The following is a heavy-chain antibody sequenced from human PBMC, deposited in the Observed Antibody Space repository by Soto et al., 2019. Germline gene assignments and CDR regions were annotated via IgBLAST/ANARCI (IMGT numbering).Heavy chain of an antibody. CDR1: GYTFTSYG. J-gene: IGHJ4*02. CDR2: ISAYNGNT. Sequence: ASVKVSCKASGYTFTSYGISWVRQAPGQGLEWMGWISAYNGNTNYAQKLQGRVTMTTDTSTSTAYMELRSLRSDDTAVYNCSKDIDIAGGRGVRIFGCWGRGTLVTVSS. D-gene: IGHD6-13*01. V-gene: IGHV1-18*04. CDR3: SKDIDIAGGRGVRIFGC.